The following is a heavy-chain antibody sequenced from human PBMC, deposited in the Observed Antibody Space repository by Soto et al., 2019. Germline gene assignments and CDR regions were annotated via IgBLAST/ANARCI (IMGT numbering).Heavy chain of an antibody. J-gene: IGHJ6*03. D-gene: IGHD3-3*01. CDR3: ARGGGSGYPRYYYYYYMDV. CDR1: GGSFSGYY. CDR2: INHSGST. V-gene: IGHV4-34*01. Sequence: SETLSLTCAVYGGSFSGYYWSWIRQPPGKGLEWIGEINHSGSTNYNPSLKSRVTISVDTSKNQFSLKLSSVTAADTAVYYCARGGGSGYPRYYYYYYMDVWGKGTTVTVSS.